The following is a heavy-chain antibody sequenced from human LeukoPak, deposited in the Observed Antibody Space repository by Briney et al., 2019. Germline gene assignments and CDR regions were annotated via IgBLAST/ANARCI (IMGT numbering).Heavy chain of an antibody. Sequence: GGSLRLSCAASGFTFSSYAMSWVRQAPGKGLEWVSAISGSGGSTYYADPVKGRFTISRDNSKNTLSLQMNRLRAEATAVYYCPKDWGPYSSSWYEQGAFDIWGQGTMVTVSS. V-gene: IGHV3-23*01. CDR3: PKDWGPYSSSWYEQGAFDI. CDR2: ISGSGGST. D-gene: IGHD6-13*01. J-gene: IGHJ3*02. CDR1: GFTFSSYA.